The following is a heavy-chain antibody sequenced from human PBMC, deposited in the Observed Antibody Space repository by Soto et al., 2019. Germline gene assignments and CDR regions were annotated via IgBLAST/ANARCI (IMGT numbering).Heavy chain of an antibody. CDR3: AISRYRYYYYGLDV. V-gene: IGHV3-23*01. D-gene: IGHD2-15*01. Sequence: GGSLRLSCAASGFTFSSYAMSWVRQAPGKGLEWVSAISGSGGSTYYADSVKGRFTISRDNSKNTLYLQMNSLRAEDTAVYYCAISRYRYYYYGLDVWGQGTTVTVSS. CDR2: ISGSGGST. J-gene: IGHJ6*02. CDR1: GFTFSSYA.